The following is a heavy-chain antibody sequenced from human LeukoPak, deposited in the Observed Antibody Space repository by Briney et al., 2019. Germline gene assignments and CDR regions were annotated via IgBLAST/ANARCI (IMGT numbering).Heavy chain of an antibody. V-gene: IGHV3-30*02. J-gene: IGHJ4*02. CDR3: AKDDSSGYYYQPGDY. D-gene: IGHD3-22*01. CDR1: GFTFSSYG. CDR2: IRYDGSNK. Sequence: GGSLRLSCAASGFTFSSYGMHWVRQAPGKGLEWVAFIRYDGSNKYYADSVKGRFTISRDNSKNTLYLQMNSLRAEDTAVYYCAKDDSSGYYYQPGDYWGQGTLVTVSS.